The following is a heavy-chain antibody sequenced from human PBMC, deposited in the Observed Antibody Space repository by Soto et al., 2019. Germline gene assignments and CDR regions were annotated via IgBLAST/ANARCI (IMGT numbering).Heavy chain of an antibody. CDR1: GYTYTSYG. Sequence: ASVQGSCRASGYTYTSYGISGVRQAPGQGLEWMGWISAYNGNTNYAQKLQGRLTMTTDTSTSTAYMELRSLRSDDTAVYYCARDYDSSTWLPDTWFGPWGQGTLVTVSS. CDR2: ISAYNGNT. V-gene: IGHV1-18*01. CDR3: ARDYDSSTWLPDTWFGP. J-gene: IGHJ5*02. D-gene: IGHD6-13*01.